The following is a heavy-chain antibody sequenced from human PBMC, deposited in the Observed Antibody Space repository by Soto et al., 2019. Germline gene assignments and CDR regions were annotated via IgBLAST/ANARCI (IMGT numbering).Heavy chain of an antibody. J-gene: IGHJ4*02. CDR2: IKYDGSEE. V-gene: IGHV3-7*01. Sequence: PGGSLRLSCVVAGFSFISVWVTWVRQVPGKGLECVANIKYDGSEEYYVDSVKGRFTISRDNAKNSLYLQMNSLRDEDSAVYYCVTDLNWQGHWGQGT. CDR1: GFSFISVW. CDR3: VTDLNWQGH.